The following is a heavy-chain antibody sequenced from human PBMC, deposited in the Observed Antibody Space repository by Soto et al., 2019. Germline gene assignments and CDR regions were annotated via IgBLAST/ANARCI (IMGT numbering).Heavy chain of an antibody. CDR3: ARVIYYDSSGYYNWFDP. CDR1: GFSLSTSGMC. J-gene: IGHJ5*02. D-gene: IGHD3-22*01. CDR2: IDWDDDK. Sequence: GSGPTLVNPTQTLTLTCTFSGFSLSTSGMCVSWIRQPPGKALEWLALIDWDDDKYYSTSLKTRLTISKDTSKNQVVLTMTNMDPVDTATYYCARVIYYDSSGYYNWFDPWGQGTLVTVSS. V-gene: IGHV2-70*01.